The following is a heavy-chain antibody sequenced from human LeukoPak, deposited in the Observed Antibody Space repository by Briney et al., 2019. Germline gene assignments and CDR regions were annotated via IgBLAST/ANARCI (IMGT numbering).Heavy chain of an antibody. CDR3: AAGRFVGDWAAVY. CDR1: GYTFTGYY. D-gene: IGHD6-25*01. Sequence: GASVKVSCKASGYTFTGYYMHWVRQAPGQGLEWMGWINPNSGGTNYAQKFQGRVTMTRDTSISTAYMELSSLRSEDTAVYYCAAGRFVGDWAAVYWGQGTLVTVSS. V-gene: IGHV1-2*02. J-gene: IGHJ4*02. CDR2: INPNSGGT.